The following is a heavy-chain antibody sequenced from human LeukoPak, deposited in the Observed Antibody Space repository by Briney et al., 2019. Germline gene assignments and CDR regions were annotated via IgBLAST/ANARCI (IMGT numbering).Heavy chain of an antibody. J-gene: IGHJ6*02. Sequence: ASVKVSCKVSGHSLAELAMHWVRQAPGKGLEGVGGFDPEEGETFYAQEVLGRVSMAEDTSTDTAYMELSSLTSEDTAVYYCAILPLTVVTPLDVWGQGTTVTASS. V-gene: IGHV1-24*01. CDR1: GHSLAELA. CDR2: FDPEEGET. D-gene: IGHD4-23*01. CDR3: AILPLTVVTPLDV.